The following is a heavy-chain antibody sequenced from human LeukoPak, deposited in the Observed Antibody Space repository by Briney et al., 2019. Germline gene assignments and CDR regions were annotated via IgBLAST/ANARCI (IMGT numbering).Heavy chain of an antibody. V-gene: IGHV4-59*08. CDR3: ARRYSNYFFDY. CDR1: GGSISSYY. J-gene: IGHJ4*02. D-gene: IGHD4-11*01. CDR2: IYYSGST. Sequence: SETLSLTCTVSGGSISSYYWSWIRQPPGQGLEWIGYIYYSGSTIYNPSLKSRVTISVDTSKNQFSLKLSSVTAADTAVYYCARRYSNYFFDYWGQGTLVTVSS.